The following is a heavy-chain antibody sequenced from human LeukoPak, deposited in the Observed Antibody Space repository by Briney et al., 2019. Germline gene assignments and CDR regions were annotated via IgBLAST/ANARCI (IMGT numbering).Heavy chain of an antibody. CDR1: VYTFTNFY. V-gene: IGHV1-2*02. Sequence: ASVKVSCKASVYTFTNFYIHWVRQAPRQGLEWMGWMNPNSGDTSYAREFQDRVTMTRDTSLSTAYMELSRLRSDDTAVYYCARGRNFDYWGQGTLVTVSS. CDR3: ARGRNFDY. CDR2: MNPNSGDT. J-gene: IGHJ4*02. D-gene: IGHD2-15*01.